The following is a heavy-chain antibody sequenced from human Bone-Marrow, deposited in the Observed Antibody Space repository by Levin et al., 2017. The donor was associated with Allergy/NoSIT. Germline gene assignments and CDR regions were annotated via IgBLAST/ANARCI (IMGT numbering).Heavy chain of an antibody. J-gene: IGHJ5*02. CDR3: TREQDCATGSCYDGWFDP. CDR1: GGAITSSNW. Sequence: PGGSLRLSCAVPGGAITSSNWWSWVRQSPGKGLEWIGEISHSGTTNYNPSLRNRVSMSLDKSKNQVSLRLSPVTAADTAVYYCTREQDCATGSCYDGWFDPWGQGTLVTASS. D-gene: IGHD2-15*01. V-gene: IGHV4-4*02. CDR2: ISHSGTT.